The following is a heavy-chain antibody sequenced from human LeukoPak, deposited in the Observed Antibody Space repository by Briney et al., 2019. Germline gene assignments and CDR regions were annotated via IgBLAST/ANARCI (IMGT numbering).Heavy chain of an antibody. CDR2: IKQDGSEK. CDR1: GFTFSSYW. D-gene: IGHD6-19*01. J-gene: IGHJ4*02. CDR3: ARDRDWYSFDF. Sequence: GGSLRLSCTASGFTFSSYWMDWVRQAPGKGLEWVANIKQDGSEKYYVDSVKGRFTISRDNAKNSLYLQMNSLRAEDTAVYYCARDRDWYSFDFWGQGTLVTVSS. V-gene: IGHV3-7*03.